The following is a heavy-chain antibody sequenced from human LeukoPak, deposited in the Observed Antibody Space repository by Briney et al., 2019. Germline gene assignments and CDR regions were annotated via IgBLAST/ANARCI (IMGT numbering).Heavy chain of an antibody. CDR1: GFTFSSYG. D-gene: IGHD3-3*01. CDR3: ARERFLEWLSLPNFDY. J-gene: IGHJ4*02. Sequence: PGGSLRLSCAASGFTFSSYGMHWVRQAPGKGLEWVAFIRYDGSNKYYADSVKGRFTISRDNSKNTLYLQMNSLRAEDTAVYYCARERFLEWLSLPNFDYWGQGTLVTVSS. V-gene: IGHV3-30*02. CDR2: IRYDGSNK.